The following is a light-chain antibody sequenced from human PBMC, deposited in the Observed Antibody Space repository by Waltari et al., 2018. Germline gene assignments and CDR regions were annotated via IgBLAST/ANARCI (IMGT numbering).Light chain of an antibody. J-gene: IGKJ4*01. CDR3: QQRYAWPLT. CDR2: DAS. Sequence: EIVLTQSSATLSLSPGERATLSCRASHSISSSLVWYHQKTGQAPRLLTYDASNRATGIPGRFSVSGSGTDFTLTISSLEPEDCEGYYCQQRYAWPLTVGGGTKLEIK. CDR1: HSISSS. V-gene: IGKV3-11*01.